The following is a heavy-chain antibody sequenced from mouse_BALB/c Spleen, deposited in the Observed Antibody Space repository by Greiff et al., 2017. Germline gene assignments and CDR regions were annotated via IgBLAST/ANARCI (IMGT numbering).Heavy chain of an antibody. J-gene: IGHJ4*01. V-gene: IGHV2-2*02. CDR2: IWSGGST. Sequence: VKLMESGPGLVQPSQSLSITCTVSGFSLTSYGVHWVRQSPGKGLEWLGVIWSGGSTDYHAAFISRLSIRKDNSKSQVFFKMNSLQANDTAIYYCARTTATEAMDYWGQGTAVTVST. D-gene: IGHD1-2*01. CDR3: ARTTATEAMDY. CDR1: GFSLTSYG.